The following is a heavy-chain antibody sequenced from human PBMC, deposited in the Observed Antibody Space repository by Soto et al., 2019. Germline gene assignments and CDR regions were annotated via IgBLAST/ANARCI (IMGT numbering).Heavy chain of an antibody. J-gene: IGHJ3*02. V-gene: IGHV1-69*04. CDR2: IIPILDIT. CDR1: GGTFRACG. D-gene: IGHD3-22*01. Sequence: SVKVSCKTSGGTFRACGISWVRQAPGQGLEWMGRIIPILDITDYAQKFQGRVMITADKSTSTAYMTLSSLRAEDTAMYYCTRGADSSGSESAFDIWGQGTMVTVSS. CDR3: TRGADSSGSESAFDI.